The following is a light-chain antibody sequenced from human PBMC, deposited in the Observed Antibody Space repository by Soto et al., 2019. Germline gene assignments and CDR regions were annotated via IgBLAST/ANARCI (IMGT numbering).Light chain of an antibody. J-gene: IGKJ4*01. CDR3: QQYNNWPPLT. CDR2: GAS. V-gene: IGKV3-15*01. CDR1: QRISSN. Sequence: IVMTQSPATLSVSPGERATLSCRASQRISSNLAWYQQKPGQAPRLLIYGASTRAAGIPARFSGSGSETEFTLTISSLQSEDFAVYFCQQYNNWPPLTFGGGTKVEIK.